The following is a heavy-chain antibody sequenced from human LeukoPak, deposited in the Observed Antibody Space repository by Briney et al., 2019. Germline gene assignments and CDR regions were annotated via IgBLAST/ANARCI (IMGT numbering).Heavy chain of an antibody. D-gene: IGHD5-24*01. CDR3: AREQSPYAMDV. V-gene: IGHV1-46*01. J-gene: IGHJ6*02. Sequence: ASVKVSCKASGGTFSSYAISWVRQAPGQGLQWMGIINPSGGSTSYTQRFQGRVTMTRDTSTSTVYMELSSLRSEDTAVYYCAREQSPYAMDVWGQGTTVTVSS. CDR1: GGTFSSYA. CDR2: INPSGGST.